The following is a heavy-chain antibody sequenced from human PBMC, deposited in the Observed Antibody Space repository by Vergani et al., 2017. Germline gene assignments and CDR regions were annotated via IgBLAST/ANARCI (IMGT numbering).Heavy chain of an antibody. CDR1: GINFTNAW. CDR2: LKSVSGGENA. V-gene: IGHV3-15*07. J-gene: IGHJ4*02. Sequence: EVLLVESGGGPVKPGGSLRLSCVVSGINFTNAWMEWARHVPGPGLQWVGRLKSVSGGENADYAAPVIGRFFISRDDSRNTLYLEMSSLKSEDSGVYYYPTSSVLTCPRRWCSTWPAHWCQGTLFTVSS. D-gene: IGHD2-8*01. CDR3: PTSSVLTCPRRWCSTWPAH.